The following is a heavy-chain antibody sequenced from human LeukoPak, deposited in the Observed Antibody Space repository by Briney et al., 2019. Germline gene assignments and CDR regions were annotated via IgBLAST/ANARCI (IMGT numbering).Heavy chain of an antibody. CDR3: AKTRPLDSSSWSHGDY. CDR2: IYENGGTT. Sequence: GGSLRLSCVGSGFTFRSHAMSWVRQAPEKGLEFVSGIYENGGTTYYGDSVKGRFTISRDNSKNTLYLQMNSLRAEDTAVYYCAKTRPLDSSSWSHGDYWGQGTLVTVSS. J-gene: IGHJ4*02. V-gene: IGHV3-23*01. D-gene: IGHD6-13*01. CDR1: GFTFRSHA.